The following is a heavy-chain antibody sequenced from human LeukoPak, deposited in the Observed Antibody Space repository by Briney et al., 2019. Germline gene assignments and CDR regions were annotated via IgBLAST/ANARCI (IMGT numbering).Heavy chain of an antibody. D-gene: IGHD5-12*01. Sequence: PGGSLRLSCAASGFTVSSNYMSWVRQAPGKGLEWVSVIYSGGDTYYADSVKGRFTISRDNSKNTLYLQMNTLRAEDTAVYYCARASGYSGYVPFDYWGQGTLVTVYS. J-gene: IGHJ4*02. V-gene: IGHV3-53*01. CDR1: GFTVSSNY. CDR3: ARASGYSGYVPFDY. CDR2: IYSGGDT.